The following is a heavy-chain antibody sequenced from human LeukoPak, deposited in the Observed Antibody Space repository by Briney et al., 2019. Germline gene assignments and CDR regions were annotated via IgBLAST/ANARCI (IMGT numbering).Heavy chain of an antibody. Sequence: GGSLRLSCAASGFTFSSYAMSWVRQAPGTGLEWVSAISGSGGSTYYADSVKGRFTISRDNSKNTLYLQMNSLRAEDTAVYYCAKEASRENYYYYGMDVWGKGTTVTVSS. CDR2: ISGSGGST. CDR1: GFTFSSYA. J-gene: IGHJ6*04. V-gene: IGHV3-23*01. CDR3: AKEASRENYYYYGMDV. D-gene: IGHD1-26*01.